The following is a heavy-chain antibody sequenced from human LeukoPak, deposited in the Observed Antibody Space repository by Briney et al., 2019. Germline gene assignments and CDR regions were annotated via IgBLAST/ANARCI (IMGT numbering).Heavy chain of an antibody. Sequence: SETLSLTCTVSGGSVSSGSYYWSWIRQPPGKGLERIGYIYYSGSTNYNPSLKSRVTISVDTSKNQFSLKLSSVTAADTAVYYCARDPTIDYGDRGGFDYWGQGTLVTVSS. CDR1: GGSVSSGSYY. CDR2: IYYSGST. J-gene: IGHJ4*02. D-gene: IGHD4-17*01. CDR3: ARDPTIDYGDRGGFDY. V-gene: IGHV4-61*01.